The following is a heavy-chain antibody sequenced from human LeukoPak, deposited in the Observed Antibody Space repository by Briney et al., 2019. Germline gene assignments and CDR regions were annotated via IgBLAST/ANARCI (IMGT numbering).Heavy chain of an antibody. CDR2: IYTRGST. V-gene: IGHV4-4*07. D-gene: IGHD3-3*01. J-gene: IGHJ4*02. Sequence: SETLSLTCTVSGGSINNYYWSWIRQPAGKGLEWIGRIYTRGSTNYNPSLKSRVTMSVDTSKNRFSLKLSSVTAADTAVYHCASDVYDIWSAYHTIEDWGQGALVTVSS. CDR3: ASDVYDIWSAYHTIED. CDR1: GGSINNYY.